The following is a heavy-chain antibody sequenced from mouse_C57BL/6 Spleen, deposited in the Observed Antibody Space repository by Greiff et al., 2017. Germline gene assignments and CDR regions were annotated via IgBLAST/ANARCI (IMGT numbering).Heavy chain of an antibody. CDR2: IYPRDGST. V-gene: IGHV1-85*01. D-gene: IGHD2-4*01. CDR3: ARGIYYDYASFAY. CDR1: GYTFTSYD. Sequence: VQLQQSGPELVKPGASVKLSCKASGYTFTSYDINWVKQRPGQGLEWIGWIYPRDGSTKYNEKFKGKATLTVDTSSRSAYMELHSLTSEDSAVYFCARGIYYDYASFAYWGQGTLVTVSA. J-gene: IGHJ3*01.